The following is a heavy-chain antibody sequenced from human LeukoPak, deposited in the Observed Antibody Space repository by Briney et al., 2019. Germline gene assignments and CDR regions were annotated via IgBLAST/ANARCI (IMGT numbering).Heavy chain of an antibody. J-gene: IGHJ4*02. V-gene: IGHV3-30*18. CDR3: AKIAAAFDY. Sequence: GGSLRLSCAASGFTFSSYGMHWVRQAPGKGLEWVAVISYDGSNKYHADSVKGRFTIPRDNSKNTLYLQMNSLRAEDTAAYYCAKIAAAFDYWGQGTLVTVSS. CDR1: GFTFSSYG. D-gene: IGHD6-13*01. CDR2: ISYDGSNK.